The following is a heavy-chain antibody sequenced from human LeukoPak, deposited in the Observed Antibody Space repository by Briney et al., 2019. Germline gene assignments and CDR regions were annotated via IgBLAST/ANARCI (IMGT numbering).Heavy chain of an antibody. D-gene: IGHD4-17*01. CDR1: GGSISSYY. Sequence: SETLSLTCTVSGGSISSYYWSWIRQLPGKGLEWIGYIYYSGSTNYNPSLKSRVTISVDTSKNQFSLKLSSVTAADTAVYYCARSVDGDYDLWGQGTLVTVSS. CDR3: ARSVDGDYDL. J-gene: IGHJ5*02. CDR2: IYYSGST. V-gene: IGHV4-59*01.